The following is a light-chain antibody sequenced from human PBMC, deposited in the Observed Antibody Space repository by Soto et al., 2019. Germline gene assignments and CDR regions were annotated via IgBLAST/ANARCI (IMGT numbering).Light chain of an antibody. CDR1: SSDVGGYNY. V-gene: IGLV2-14*03. J-gene: IGLJ1*01. CDR2: DVS. CDR3: TSYTRSGTRL. Sequence: ALTQPASVSGSPGQSIAISCTGTSSDVGGYNYVSWYQHHPGKAPKLMIYDVSNRPSGVSNRFSGSKSGNTASLTISGLQAEFEADYYCTSYTRSGTRLLVTGTKVTVL.